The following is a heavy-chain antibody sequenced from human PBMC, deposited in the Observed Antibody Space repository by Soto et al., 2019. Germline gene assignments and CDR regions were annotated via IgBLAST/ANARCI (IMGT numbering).Heavy chain of an antibody. CDR2: INHSGST. V-gene: IGHV4-34*01. CDR3: ARAHQRNGSYLSH. Sequence: HVQLQPWGAGLLKPSETLSLTCAVYGGACSGYYWGWIRKPPGYGLEWIEEINHSGSTNYNPSLKSRVTISVYRSKNQFSRKLSSVTAADTAVYDCARAHQRNGSYLSHWCQGILVTVS. J-gene: IGHJ4*02. D-gene: IGHD3-16*02. CDR1: GGACSGYY.